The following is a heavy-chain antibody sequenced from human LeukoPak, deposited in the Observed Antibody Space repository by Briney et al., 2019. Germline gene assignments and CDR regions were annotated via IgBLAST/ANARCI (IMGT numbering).Heavy chain of an antibody. D-gene: IGHD1-26*01. J-gene: IGHJ3*02. Sequence: GGSLRLACAASRSTFSSYAMNWVRQAPGKGLEWVSAISGSGGSTYYADSVKGRFTISRDNSKNTLSLQMDSLRAEDTAVYYCAKPLISGSYYGAFDIWGQGTMVTVSS. V-gene: IGHV3-23*01. CDR2: ISGSGGST. CDR3: AKPLISGSYYGAFDI. CDR1: RSTFSSYA.